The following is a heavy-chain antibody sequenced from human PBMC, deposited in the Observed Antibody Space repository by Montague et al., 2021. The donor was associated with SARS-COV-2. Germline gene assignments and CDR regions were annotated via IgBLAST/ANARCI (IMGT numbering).Heavy chain of an antibody. CDR2: VSNTGST. V-gene: IGHV4-59*12. D-gene: IGHD3-3*01. CDR3: ARIERGFWRDLVVFDV. Sequence: SETLSPTRSVSGVSTTNYYWSWIRQFPGKELEWIGTVSNTGSTNKSPSLMSRVTISRDTSSGQVSMRLRSVTAADTAFYFCARIERGFWRDLVVFDVWGPGTLVTVSS. J-gene: IGHJ3*01. CDR1: GVSTTNYY.